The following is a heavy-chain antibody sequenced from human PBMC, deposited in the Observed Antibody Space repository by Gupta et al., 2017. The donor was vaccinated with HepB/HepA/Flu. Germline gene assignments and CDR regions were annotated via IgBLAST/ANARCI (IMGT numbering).Heavy chain of an antibody. CDR1: GGSVTTSNDY. D-gene: IGHD3-10*01. V-gene: IGHV4-39*01. Sequence: QLQLQESGPGLVKPSETLSVTCTVSGGSVTTSNDYWGWIRQPPGKELEWIGTIYHSGTTYYNPSLKSRVTISVDTSENQFSLRLSSVTAADMAVYYCARHIRTFGSYPNWFGPWGQGTLVTVSS. J-gene: IGHJ5*02. CDR2: IYHSGTT. CDR3: ARHIRTFGSYPNWFGP.